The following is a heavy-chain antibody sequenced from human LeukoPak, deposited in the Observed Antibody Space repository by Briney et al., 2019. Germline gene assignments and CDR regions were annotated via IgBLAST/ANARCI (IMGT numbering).Heavy chain of an antibody. CDR1: GYTFTDYY. CDR3: ARHKHAGASYSSLFY. J-gene: IGHJ4*02. Sequence: ASVKVSCEASGYTFTDYYIHWVRQAPGQGLEWMGWINPNSGVTNYAQKFQDRVTMTRDTSASTAYMDLSGLRSDDSAIYYCARHKHAGASYSSLFYWGQGTLVTVSS. CDR2: INPNSGVT. D-gene: IGHD3-10*01. V-gene: IGHV1-2*02.